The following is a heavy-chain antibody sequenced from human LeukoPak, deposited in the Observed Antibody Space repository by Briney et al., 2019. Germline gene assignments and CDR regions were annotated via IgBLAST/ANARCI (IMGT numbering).Heavy chain of an antibody. J-gene: IGHJ4*02. CDR3: ARGVTTNTHTTYYFDY. D-gene: IGHD4-17*01. V-gene: IGHV7-4-1*02. CDR2: INTNTGNP. Sequence: ASVKVSCKASGYTFTSYAMNWVRQAPGQGLEWMGWINTNTGNPTYAQGFTGRFVFSLDTSVSTAYLQISSLKAEDTAVYYCARGVTTNTHTTYYFDYWGQGTLVTVSS. CDR1: GYTFTSYA.